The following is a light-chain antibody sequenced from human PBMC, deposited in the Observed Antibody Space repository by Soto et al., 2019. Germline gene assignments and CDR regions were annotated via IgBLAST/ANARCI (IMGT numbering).Light chain of an antibody. V-gene: IGLV4-69*01. CDR3: QTWGSGIVV. J-gene: IGLJ2*01. CDR1: SGHSNYA. Sequence: QLVLTQSPSASASLGASVKRTCTLSSGHSNYAIAWHQQQSEKGPRYLMKLNSDGSHSKGDGIPDRFSGSSSGAERYLTISSLQSEDEADYYGQTWGSGIVVFGGGTKLTVL. CDR2: LNSDGSH.